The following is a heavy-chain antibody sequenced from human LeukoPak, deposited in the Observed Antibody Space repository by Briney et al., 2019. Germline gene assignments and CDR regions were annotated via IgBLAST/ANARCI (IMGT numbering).Heavy chain of an antibody. V-gene: IGHV1-69*04. Sequence: ASVKVSCKASGGTFSSYAISWVRQAPGQGLEWMGRIIPILGIANYAQKFQGRVTITADKSTSTAYMELSSLRSEDTAVYYCARSSSGGYFDWPEYFQHWGQGTLVTVSS. D-gene: IGHD3-9*01. CDR2: IIPILGIA. CDR3: ARSSSGGYFDWPEYFQH. J-gene: IGHJ1*01. CDR1: GGTFSSYA.